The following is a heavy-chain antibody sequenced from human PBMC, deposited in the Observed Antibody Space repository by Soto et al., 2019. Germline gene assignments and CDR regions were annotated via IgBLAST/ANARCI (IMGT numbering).Heavy chain of an antibody. Sequence: QVQLVQSGAEVKKPGASVKVSCKASGYTFTGYYMHWVRQAPGQGLEWMGWINPNSGGTNYAQKFQGRVTMTRDTSISTAYMELSRLRSDDTAVYYCARAGVGVPRGANWFDPWGQGTLVTVSA. CDR3: ARAGVGVPRGANWFDP. CDR1: GYTFTGYY. D-gene: IGHD2-15*01. J-gene: IGHJ5*02. CDR2: INPNSGGT. V-gene: IGHV1-2*02.